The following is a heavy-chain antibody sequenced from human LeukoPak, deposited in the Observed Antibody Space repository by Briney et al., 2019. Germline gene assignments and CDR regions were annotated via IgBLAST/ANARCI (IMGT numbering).Heavy chain of an antibody. V-gene: IGHV3-33*06. CDR3: AKWSGDYPSYYLGY. J-gene: IGHJ4*02. Sequence: PGRSLRLSCAASGFTFSSFGLHWVRQAPGKGLEWVALIRSDGSSKNYADSVKGRFTISRDTSKNTVHLQMNNLRAEDTAVYYCAKWSGDYPSYYLGYWGQGTLVTVSS. CDR2: IRSDGSSK. D-gene: IGHD4-17*01. CDR1: GFTFSSFG.